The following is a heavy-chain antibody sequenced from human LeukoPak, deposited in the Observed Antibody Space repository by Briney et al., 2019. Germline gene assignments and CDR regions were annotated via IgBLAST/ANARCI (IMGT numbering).Heavy chain of an antibody. J-gene: IGHJ3*02. Sequence: GGSLRLSCAASGFTFRSYELNWVRQAPGKGPEWVSSITSGRTTYYADSVKGRFTISNDNAKKSLYLQMNSLRAEDTAVYYCARARRPKWERDGYTSKESAFDIWGQGTMVTVS. CDR2: ITSGRTT. V-gene: IGHV3-48*03. CDR1: GFTFRSYE. CDR3: ARARRPKWERDGYTSKESAFDI. D-gene: IGHD5-24*01.